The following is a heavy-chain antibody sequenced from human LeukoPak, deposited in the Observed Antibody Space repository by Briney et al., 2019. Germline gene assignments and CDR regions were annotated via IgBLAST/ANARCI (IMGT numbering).Heavy chain of an antibody. CDR1: GFTFSNYW. Sequence: GGSLRLSCAVSGFTFSNYWMHWVRQAPGKGLVWVSRINGDGTVTLYADSVKGRFTISRDNAKNTLSLQMNSLRAEDTAVYYCTPGGGRGTLVTVSS. D-gene: IGHD3-10*01. CDR3: TPG. CDR2: INGDGTVT. J-gene: IGHJ4*02. V-gene: IGHV3-74*03.